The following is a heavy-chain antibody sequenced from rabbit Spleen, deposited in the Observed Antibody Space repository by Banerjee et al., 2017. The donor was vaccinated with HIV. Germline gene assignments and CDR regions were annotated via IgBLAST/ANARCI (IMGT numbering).Heavy chain of an antibody. V-gene: IGHV1S40*01. CDR1: GVSFSGDSY. CDR2: IDAGSSGFT. CDR3: ARDTSSSFSSYGMDL. J-gene: IGHJ6*01. Sequence: QALEESGGDLVKPGASLTLTCIASGVSFSGDSYMCWVRRAPGKGLEWVVCIDAGSSGFTYFASWAKGRFTISKTSSTTVTLQMTSLTAADTATYFCARDTSSSFSSYGMDLWGPGTLVTVS. D-gene: IGHD1-1*01.